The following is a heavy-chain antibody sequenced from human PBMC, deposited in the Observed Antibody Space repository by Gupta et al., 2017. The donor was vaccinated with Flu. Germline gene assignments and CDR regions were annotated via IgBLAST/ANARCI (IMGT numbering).Heavy chain of an antibody. J-gene: IGHJ4*02. V-gene: IGHV4-39*01. CDR1: GGSISSSSYY. D-gene: IGHD2-15*01. CDR3: ARTLPNCSGGTCFDY. Sequence: QLQLQMSGPGLVKPSETLSLTCTVSGGSISSSSYYWGWIRQSPGKGLEWIGNIFYTGITHYAPSLKSRVTMYIDTSKNQFSLKLSSVTAADTAVYYCARTLPNCSGGTCFDYWGQGTLVTISS. CDR2: IFYTGIT.